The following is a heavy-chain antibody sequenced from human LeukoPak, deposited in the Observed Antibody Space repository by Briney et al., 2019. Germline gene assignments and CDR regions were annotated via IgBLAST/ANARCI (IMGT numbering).Heavy chain of an antibody. CDR2: IYPGDSDT. V-gene: IGHV5-51*01. CDR1: GYSFTSYY. J-gene: IGHJ4*02. D-gene: IGHD1-26*01. Sequence: GESLKISCKGSGYSFTSYYIGWVRQMPGKGLEWMGIIYPGDSDTRYSPSFQGQVTISADKSISTAYLQWSSLKASDTAMYYCARASRPWELLRPPFDYWGQGTLVTVSS. CDR3: ARASRPWELLRPPFDY.